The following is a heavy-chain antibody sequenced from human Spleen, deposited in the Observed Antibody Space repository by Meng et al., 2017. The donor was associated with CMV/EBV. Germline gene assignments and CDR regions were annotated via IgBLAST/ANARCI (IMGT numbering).Heavy chain of an antibody. CDR3: ATTNRLEH. CDR1: GFTFTNAW. J-gene: IGHJ1*01. CDR2: IREDESAK. V-gene: IGHV3-7*01. Sequence: GGSLRLSCAASGFTFTNAWMSWVRQAPGKGLEWVANIREDESAKFYVDSVKGRFTISRDNAKNSLYLQMNSLRAEDTAVYYCATTNRLEHWGQGTLVTVSS. D-gene: IGHD2-8*01.